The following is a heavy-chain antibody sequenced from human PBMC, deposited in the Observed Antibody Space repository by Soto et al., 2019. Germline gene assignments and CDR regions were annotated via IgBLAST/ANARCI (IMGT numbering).Heavy chain of an antibody. J-gene: IGHJ6*02. CDR2: IIPIFGTA. V-gene: IGHV1-69*12. CDR3: ATTEMGNYYYGLDV. CDR1: GGTFSRYA. Sequence: QVQLVQSGAEVKKPGSSVKVSCKASGGTFSRYAITWVRQAPGQGLEWMGGIIPIFGTANYAQKFQGRVTITADESTSTAYMALSSLRSEATAFFYSATTEMGNYYYGLDVWGQGTTVTVSS. D-gene: IGHD7-27*01.